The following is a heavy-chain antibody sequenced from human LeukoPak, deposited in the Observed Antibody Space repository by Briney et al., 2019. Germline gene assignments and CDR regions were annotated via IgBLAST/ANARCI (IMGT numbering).Heavy chain of an antibody. CDR2: MNPNSGNT. J-gene: IGHJ6*03. D-gene: IGHD3-22*01. Sequence: GASVKVSCKASGYTFTSYDINWVRQATGQGLEWMGWMNPNSGNTGYAQKFQGRVTITRNTSISTAYMELSSLRSEDTAMYYCARARHSLVVIGTYYYMDVWGKGTTVTVSS. CDR1: GYTFTSYD. V-gene: IGHV1-8*03. CDR3: ARARHSLVVIGTYYYMDV.